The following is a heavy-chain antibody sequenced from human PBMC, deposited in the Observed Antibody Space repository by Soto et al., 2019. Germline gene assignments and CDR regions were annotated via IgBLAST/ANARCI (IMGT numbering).Heavy chain of an antibody. Sequence: GGFLRLSCAASGFTFSSYGMHWVRQAPGKGLEWVAVISYDGSNKYYADSVKGRFTISRDNSKNTLYLQMNSLRAEDTAVYYCAKDQRYARRSYYYGMDVWGQGTTVTVSS. CDR1: GFTFSSYG. CDR3: AKDQRYARRSYYYGMDV. CDR2: ISYDGSNK. D-gene: IGHD6-6*01. J-gene: IGHJ6*02. V-gene: IGHV3-30*18.